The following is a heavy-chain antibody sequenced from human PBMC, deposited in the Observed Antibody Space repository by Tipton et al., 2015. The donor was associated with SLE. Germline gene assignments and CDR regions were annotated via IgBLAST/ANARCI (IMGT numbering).Heavy chain of an antibody. J-gene: IGHJ4*02. CDR2: ISSSSSYI. D-gene: IGHD5-18*01. CDR1: GFTFSSYS. V-gene: IGHV3-21*01. CDR3: ARDELGGYSYGYLTVDY. Sequence: GSLRLSCAASGFTFSSYSMNWVRQAPGKGLEWVSSISSSSSYIYYADSVKGRFTISRDNAKNSLYLQMNSLRAEDTAVYYCARDELGGYSYGYLTVDYWGQGTLVTVSS.